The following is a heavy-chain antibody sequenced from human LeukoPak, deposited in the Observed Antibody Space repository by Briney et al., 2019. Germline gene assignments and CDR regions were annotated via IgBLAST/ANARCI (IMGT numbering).Heavy chain of an antibody. D-gene: IGHD4-17*01. J-gene: IGHJ3*02. Sequence: VGALRLSSAASRFTLISFWTHSVRQAPRKRLVWVSRVNGDWSSTTYADSVKGRFTISRDSAKNTVYLQMNSLRAEDTAVYYCARPQHGDLYAFDIWGHGTMVTVSS. V-gene: IGHV3-74*01. CDR2: VNGDWSST. CDR1: RFTLISFW. CDR3: ARPQHGDLYAFDI.